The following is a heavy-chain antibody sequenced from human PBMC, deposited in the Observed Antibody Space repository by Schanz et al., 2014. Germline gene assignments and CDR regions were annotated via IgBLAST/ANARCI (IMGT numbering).Heavy chain of an antibody. J-gene: IGHJ4*02. CDR3: ARGRPSTSWFYFDY. V-gene: IGHV7-4-1*02. Sequence: VQLVQSGSELRKPGASVKVSCKASGYTFTTYAMSWVRQVPGQGLEWMGWISTNTGNPTYAQGFTGRFVFSLDTSVTKAYLQINSLKAEDTAVYYCARGRPSTSWFYFDYWGQGTLVTVSS. D-gene: IGHD6-13*01. CDR2: ISTNTGNP. CDR1: GYTFTTYA.